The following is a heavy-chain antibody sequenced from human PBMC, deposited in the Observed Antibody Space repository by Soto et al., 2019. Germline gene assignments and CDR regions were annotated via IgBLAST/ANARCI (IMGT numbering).Heavy chain of an antibody. J-gene: IGHJ4*02. CDR3: VRGEGGWETY. D-gene: IGHD6-19*01. CDR1: GLTFSSYW. Sequence: PGGSLRHSCAASGLTFSSYWMHWVRQAPGKGLVWVSRINSDGSSTTYADSVKGRFTISRDNAKNTLYLQMNSLGAEDTAVYYCVRGEGGWETYWGQGTLVTVSS. CDR2: INSDGSST. V-gene: IGHV3-74*01.